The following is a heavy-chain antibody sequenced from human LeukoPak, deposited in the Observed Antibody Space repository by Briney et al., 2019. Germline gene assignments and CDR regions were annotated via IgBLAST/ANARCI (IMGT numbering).Heavy chain of an antibody. CDR2: ISSSSSYI. D-gene: IGHD3-16*02. V-gene: IGHV3-21*04. CDR3: ARAPRLRLGELSSDY. J-gene: IGHJ4*02. Sequence: GGSLRLSCAASGFTFSSYSMNWVRQAPGKGLEWVSSISSSSSYIYYADSVKGRFTISRDNAKNSLYLQMNSLRAEDTAAYYCARAPRLRLGELSSDYWGQGTLVTVSS. CDR1: GFTFSSYS.